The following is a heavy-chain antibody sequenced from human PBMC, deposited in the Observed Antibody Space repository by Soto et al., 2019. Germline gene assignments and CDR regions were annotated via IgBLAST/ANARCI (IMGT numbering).Heavy chain of an antibody. CDR3: AKKANSGPGSQYFDN. CDR2: FRTGGDDATT. D-gene: IGHD3-10*01. Sequence: PGGSKRLSCMAAGFTSSTYGCSTYAMHRVRQPPGKGLEWVSGFRTGGDDATTYYADSVKGRFTISRDNSKNMLFLQMNSLRAEDTAIYYCAKKANSGPGSQYFDNWGQGTLVTVSS. J-gene: IGHJ4*02. CDR1: GFTSSTYGCSTYA. V-gene: IGHV3-23*01.